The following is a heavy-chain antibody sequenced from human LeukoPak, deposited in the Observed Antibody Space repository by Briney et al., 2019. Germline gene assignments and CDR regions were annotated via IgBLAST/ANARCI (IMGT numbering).Heavy chain of an antibody. Sequence: GGSLRLSCAASGFTFDDYGMSWVRQGPGKGLEWVSGINWNGGSTGYADSVKGRFTISRDNAKNSLYLQMDSLRAEDTALYYCVRETYCGGDCYSKGFDYWGQGTLVTVSS. CDR3: VRETYCGGDCYSKGFDY. V-gene: IGHV3-20*04. CDR1: GFTFDDYG. D-gene: IGHD2-21*02. J-gene: IGHJ4*02. CDR2: INWNGGST.